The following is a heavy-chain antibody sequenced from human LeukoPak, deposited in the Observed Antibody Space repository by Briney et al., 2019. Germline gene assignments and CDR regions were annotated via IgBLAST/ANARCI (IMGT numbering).Heavy chain of an antibody. Sequence: GGSLRLSCAASGFTFSDYYVGWIRQAPGKGLEWLSYISGSGTTIFYADSVKGRFTISRDNAKNSLDLQMNSLRAKDTAVYYCGRDFGLIGTKRSFDIWGQGTLVTVSS. CDR2: ISGSGTTI. CDR3: GRDFGLIGTKRSFDI. V-gene: IGHV3-11*01. J-gene: IGHJ3*02. D-gene: IGHD1-7*01. CDR1: GFTFSDYY.